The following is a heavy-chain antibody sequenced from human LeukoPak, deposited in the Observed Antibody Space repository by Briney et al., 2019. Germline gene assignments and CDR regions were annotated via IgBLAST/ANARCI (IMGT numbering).Heavy chain of an antibody. Sequence: SQTLSLTCAVSGGSISSGGYSWSWIRQPPGKGLEWIGYIYHSGRTYYNPSLKSRVTISVDRSKNQFSLKLSSVTAADTAVYYCARDRQVEVPEIKDYGMDVWGQGTTVTVSS. CDR1: GGSISSGGYS. J-gene: IGHJ6*02. D-gene: IGHD2-2*01. V-gene: IGHV4-30-2*01. CDR2: IYHSGRT. CDR3: ARDRQVEVPEIKDYGMDV.